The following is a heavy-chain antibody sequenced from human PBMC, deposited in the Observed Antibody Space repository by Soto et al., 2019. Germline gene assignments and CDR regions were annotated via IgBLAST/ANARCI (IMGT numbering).Heavy chain of an antibody. D-gene: IGHD6-6*01. V-gene: IGHV1-18*01. CDR2: ISAYNGNT. Sequence: QVQLVQSGAEVKKPGASVKVSCKASGYTFTSYGISWVRQAPGQGLEWRGWISAYNGNTNYAQKLQGRGTMTTDTSTSKAYMEPRRLRYDDTAVYYSARVFRNERQHVSWGSFASWGQGTLVTVSS. CDR3: ARVFRNERQHVSWGSFAS. CDR1: GYTFTSYG. J-gene: IGHJ5*01.